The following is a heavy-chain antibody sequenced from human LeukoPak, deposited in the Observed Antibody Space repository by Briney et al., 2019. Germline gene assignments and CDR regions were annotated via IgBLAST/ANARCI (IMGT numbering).Heavy chain of an antibody. D-gene: IGHD6-19*01. CDR3: ARSDYSSGSYSPRY. CDR1: GYTFTSYD. J-gene: IGHJ4*02. V-gene: IGHV1-8*03. Sequence: GASVKVSCKASGYTFTSYDINWVRQATGQGLEWMGWMNPNSGNTGYAQKFQGRVTITRNTSISTAYMELSSLRSEDTAVYYCARSDYSSGSYSPRYWGQGTLVTVSS. CDR2: MNPNSGNT.